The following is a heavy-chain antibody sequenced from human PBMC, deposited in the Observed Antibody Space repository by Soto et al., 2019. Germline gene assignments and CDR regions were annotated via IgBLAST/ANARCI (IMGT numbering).Heavy chain of an antibody. V-gene: IGHV4-39*01. D-gene: IGHD7-27*01. J-gene: IGHJ3*02. CDR1: GGSISSSSYY. CDR3: ANSGEMKGGVTPTDAFDI. CDR2: IYYSGST. Sequence: QLQLQESGPGLVKPSETLSLTCTVSGGSISSSSYYWGWIRQPPGKGLEWIGSIYYSGSTYYNPSLKSRVTISVDTSKNQFSLKLSSVTAADTAVYYCANSGEMKGGVTPTDAFDIWGQGTMVTVSS.